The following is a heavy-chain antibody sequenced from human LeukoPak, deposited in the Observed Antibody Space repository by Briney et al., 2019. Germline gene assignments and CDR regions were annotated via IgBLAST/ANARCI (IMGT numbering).Heavy chain of an antibody. D-gene: IGHD1-26*01. CDR1: GSTFSSYW. J-gene: IGHJ4*02. Sequence: PGGSLRLSCAASGSTFSSYWMHWVRQAPGKGLVWVSRINSDGSSTSYADSVKGRFTISRDNAKNTLYLQMNSLRAEDTAVYYCARESSVGAHKAFDYWGQGTLVTVSS. V-gene: IGHV3-74*01. CDR2: INSDGSST. CDR3: ARESSVGAHKAFDY.